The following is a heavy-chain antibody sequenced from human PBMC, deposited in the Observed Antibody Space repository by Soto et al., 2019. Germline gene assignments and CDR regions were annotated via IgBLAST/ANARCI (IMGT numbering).Heavy chain of an antibody. J-gene: IGHJ1*01. CDR3: ARALDMYYYASSAPGRH. D-gene: IGHD3-22*01. Sequence: QVQLVQSGAEVKKPGASVKVSCKASGYTFTSYDINWVRQATGQGLEWMGWMNPNSGNTGYAQKFQGRVTMTRNTSISTAYMELSSLGSEDTAVYYCARALDMYYYASSAPGRHWGQGTLVTVSS. CDR2: MNPNSGNT. V-gene: IGHV1-8*01. CDR1: GYTFTSYD.